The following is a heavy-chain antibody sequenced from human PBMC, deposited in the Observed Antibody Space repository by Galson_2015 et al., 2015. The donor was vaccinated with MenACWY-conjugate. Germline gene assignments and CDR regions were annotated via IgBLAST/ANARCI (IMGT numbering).Heavy chain of an antibody. Sequence: SLRLSCAASGFTFSDYYMSWIRQAPGKGLEWVSYISSSSSYTNYADSVKGRFTISRDNAKNSLYLQMNSLRAEDTAVYYCAKARVRGRPIYGMDVWGQGTTVTVSS. V-gene: IGHV3-11*05. CDR3: AKARVRGRPIYGMDV. J-gene: IGHJ6*02. CDR2: ISSSSSYT. D-gene: IGHD3-10*01. CDR1: GFTFSDYY.